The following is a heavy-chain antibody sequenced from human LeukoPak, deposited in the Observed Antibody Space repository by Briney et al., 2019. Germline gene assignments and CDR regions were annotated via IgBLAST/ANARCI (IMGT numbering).Heavy chain of an antibody. D-gene: IGHD5-18*01. CDR3: ARESGYSYGLAGFFDY. J-gene: IGHJ4*02. CDR2: ISNSGGST. Sequence: GGSLRLSCAASGFTFNNYAMTWVRQAPGRGLEWVSTISNSGGSTYYADSVKGRFSISRDNSKNTLYLQMNSLRAEDTAVYYCARESGYSYGLAGFFDYWGQGTLVTVSS. V-gene: IGHV3-23*01. CDR1: GFTFNNYA.